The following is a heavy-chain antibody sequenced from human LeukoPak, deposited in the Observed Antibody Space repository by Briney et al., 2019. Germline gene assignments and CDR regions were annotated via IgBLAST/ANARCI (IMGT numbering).Heavy chain of an antibody. CDR1: GFTFSTSG. CDR2: IWSDGSNK. V-gene: IGHV3-33*01. D-gene: IGHD1-7*01. CDR3: ARDPDNWNYPFDY. J-gene: IGHJ4*02. Sequence: GGSLRLSCAASGFTFSTSGMHWVRQAPGKGLEWVAVIWSDGSNKYYADSEKGRFTISRDNSKNTLYLQMNSLRAEGTAVYYCARDPDNWNYPFDYWGQGTLVTVSS.